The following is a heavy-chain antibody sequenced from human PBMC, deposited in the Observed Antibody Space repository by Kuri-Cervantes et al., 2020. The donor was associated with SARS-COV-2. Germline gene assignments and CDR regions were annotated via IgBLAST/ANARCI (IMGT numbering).Heavy chain of an antibody. CDR1: GFTFSSYA. Sequence: GESLKISCAASGFTFSSYAMSWVRQAPGKGLEWVSAISGSGGCTYYADSVKGRFTISRDNSKNTLYLQMNSLRAEDTAVYYCAKGPVGATGAFDIWGQGTMVTVSS. CDR3: AKGPVGATGAFDI. D-gene: IGHD1-26*01. CDR2: ISGSGGCT. V-gene: IGHV3-23*01. J-gene: IGHJ3*02.